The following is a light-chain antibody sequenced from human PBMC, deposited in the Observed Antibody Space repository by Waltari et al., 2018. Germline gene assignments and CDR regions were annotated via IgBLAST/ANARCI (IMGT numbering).Light chain of an antibody. CDR3: CSYAGSTISM. V-gene: IGLV2-23*02. J-gene: IGLJ3*02. CDR1: TSDIGKYNL. Sequence: QSALTQTASVSGSPGQAITISCSGTTSDIGKYNLFSWYQQHPGKAPTLIIYNVNKRPAGVSNRFSGSKSGHTAFLTISGLQSADEADYYCCSYAGSTISMFGGGTKVTVL. CDR2: NVN.